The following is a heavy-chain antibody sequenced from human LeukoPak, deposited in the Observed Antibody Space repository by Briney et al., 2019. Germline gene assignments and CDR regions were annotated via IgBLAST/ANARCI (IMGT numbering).Heavy chain of an antibody. V-gene: IGHV3-30*04. CDR1: GFTFSSYA. CDR2: ISYDGSDK. Sequence: GGSLRLSCAASGFTFSSYAMYWVRQAPGKGLEWVAVISYDGSDKFYADSVKGRFIISRDNSKNTLYLQMNSLRAEDTAVYYCAKDTVKVTTIRRVPHYMDVWGKGTTVTISS. J-gene: IGHJ6*03. CDR3: AKDTVKVTTIRRVPHYMDV. D-gene: IGHD5-12*01.